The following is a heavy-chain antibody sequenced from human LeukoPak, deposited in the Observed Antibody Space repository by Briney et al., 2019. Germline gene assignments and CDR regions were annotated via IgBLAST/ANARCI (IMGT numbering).Heavy chain of an antibody. Sequence: GGSLRLSCAASGFTFSSYAMSWVRQAPGKGLEWVSAISGSGGSTYYADSVKGRFTISRDNSKNTLYLQMNSPRAEDTAVYYCAKVPTIYYYYGMDVWGQGTTVTVSS. V-gene: IGHV3-23*01. J-gene: IGHJ6*02. CDR3: AKVPTIYYYYGMDV. D-gene: IGHD3-9*01. CDR1: GFTFSSYA. CDR2: ISGSGGST.